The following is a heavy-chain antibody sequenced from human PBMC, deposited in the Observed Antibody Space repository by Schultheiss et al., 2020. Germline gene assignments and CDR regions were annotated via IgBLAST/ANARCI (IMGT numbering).Heavy chain of an antibody. CDR3: ARSKTGTTKCYFDC. V-gene: IGHV4-31*11. CDR2: IYYSGST. J-gene: IGHJ4*02. Sequence: SETLSLTCAVSGGSISSGGYSWSWIRQHPGMGLEWLGYIYYSGSTYYNPSLKSRVTISVDTSKNQFSLKLSSVTAADTAVYYCARSKTGTTKCYFDCWGQGTLVTVSS. D-gene: IGHD1-1*01. CDR1: GGSISSGGYS.